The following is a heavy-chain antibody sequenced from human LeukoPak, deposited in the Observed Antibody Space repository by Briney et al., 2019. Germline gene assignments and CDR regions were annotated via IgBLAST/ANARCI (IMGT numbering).Heavy chain of an antibody. CDR2: ISGSGGST. J-gene: IGHJ4*02. Sequence: GGSLRLSCAASGFTFANYAMSWVRQGPGKGLEWVSTISGSGGSTYYADSVKGRFTISRDNSKNPLFLQMNSLRADDTAVYFCAKDQKSIAATGYDYWGQGTLVTVSS. CDR3: AKDQKSIAATGYDY. V-gene: IGHV3-23*01. D-gene: IGHD6-13*01. CDR1: GFTFANYA.